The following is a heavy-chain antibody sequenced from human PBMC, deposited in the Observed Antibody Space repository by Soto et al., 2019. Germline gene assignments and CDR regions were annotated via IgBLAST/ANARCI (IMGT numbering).Heavy chain of an antibody. V-gene: IGHV3-23*01. J-gene: IGHJ4*02. CDR2: ISGRDDST. Sequence: EVQLSESGGGLVQPGGSLRLSCAASGFTLSSYSMGWVRQAPGKGLEWASAISGRDDSTNYADSVRGRFSISRDNSKNTLYLQMSSLRGEDTATYYCAKSALSYAGEFDNWGQGTLVTVSS. D-gene: IGHD2-21*01. CDR1: GFTLSSYS. CDR3: AKSALSYAGEFDN.